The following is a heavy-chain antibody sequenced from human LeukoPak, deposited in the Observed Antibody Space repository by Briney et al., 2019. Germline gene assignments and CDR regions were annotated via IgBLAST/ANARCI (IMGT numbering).Heavy chain of an antibody. CDR3: ARGGVLKSADY. Sequence: SETLSLTCTVSGGSIGSHYWTWIRQTPGKGLEWIGYVYDIGSTKYNPSLKSRVTISVDTSKNQFSLRLSSVTAADTAVYYCARGGVLKSADYWGQGTLVAVSS. J-gene: IGHJ4*02. V-gene: IGHV4-59*11. CDR2: VYDIGST. D-gene: IGHD3-16*01. CDR1: GGSIGSHY.